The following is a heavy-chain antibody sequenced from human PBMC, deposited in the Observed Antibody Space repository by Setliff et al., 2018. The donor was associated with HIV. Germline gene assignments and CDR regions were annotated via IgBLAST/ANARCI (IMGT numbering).Heavy chain of an antibody. Sequence: SETLSLTCAVYDGSLSGYYWSWIRQPPGKGLEWIGEIEHSGSTNYNLSLKSRVTISVDTSENQFSLKLSSVTAADTAVYYCARGVYYGSGSYYTHGNSYYYMDVWGKGTTVTVSS. J-gene: IGHJ6*03. D-gene: IGHD3-10*01. CDR2: IEHSGST. CDR1: DGSLSGYY. V-gene: IGHV4-34*01. CDR3: ARGVYYGSGSYYTHGNSYYYMDV.